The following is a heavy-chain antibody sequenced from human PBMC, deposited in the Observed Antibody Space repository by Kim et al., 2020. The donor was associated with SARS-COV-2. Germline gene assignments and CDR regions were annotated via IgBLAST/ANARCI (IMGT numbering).Heavy chain of an antibody. V-gene: IGHV3-64*01. CDR1: GFTFSSYA. CDR2: ISSNGGST. Sequence: GGSLRLSCAASGFTFSSYAMHWVRQAPGKGLEYVSAISSNGGSTYYANSVKGRFTISRDNSKNTLYLQMGSLRAEDMAVYYCARAALGPTVVTPLGPYYFDYCGQGTLVTVSS. D-gene: IGHD4-17*01. J-gene: IGHJ4*02. CDR3: ARAALGPTVVTPLGPYYFDY.